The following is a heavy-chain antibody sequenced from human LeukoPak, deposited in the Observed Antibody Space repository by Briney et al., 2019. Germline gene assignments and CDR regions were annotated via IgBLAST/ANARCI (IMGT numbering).Heavy chain of an antibody. CDR2: IYHSGST. V-gene: IGHV4-39*07. D-gene: IGHD5-12*01. CDR3: ARGPSGYHNT. J-gene: IGHJ4*02. CDR1: GGSISSSSYY. Sequence: SETLSLTCTVSGGSISSSSYYWGWIRQPPGKGLEWIGSIYHSGSTYYNPSLKSRVTIAVETSKNQFSLKLSSVTAADTAVYYCARGPSGYHNTGGQGTLVTVSS.